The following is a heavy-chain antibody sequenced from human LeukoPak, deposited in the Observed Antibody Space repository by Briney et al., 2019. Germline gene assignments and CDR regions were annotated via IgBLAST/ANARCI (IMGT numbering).Heavy chain of an antibody. Sequence: PGGSLRLSCAASGFTFSSYGMHWVRLAPGKGLEWVAFIRYDGSNKYYADSVKGRFTTSRDNSKNTLYLQMNSLRAEDTAVYYCAKDAIPAATYNWFDPWGQGTLVTVSS. J-gene: IGHJ5*02. D-gene: IGHD2-2*01. CDR3: AKDAIPAATYNWFDP. V-gene: IGHV3-30*02. CDR1: GFTFSSYG. CDR2: IRYDGSNK.